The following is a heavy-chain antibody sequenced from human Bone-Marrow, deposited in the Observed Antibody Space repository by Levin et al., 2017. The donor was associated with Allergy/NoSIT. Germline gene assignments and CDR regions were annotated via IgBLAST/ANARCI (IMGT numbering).Heavy chain of an antibody. CDR2: IDWDNDK. CDR3: ARTPRKHYYDGSGYSDY. J-gene: IGHJ4*02. D-gene: IGHD3-22*01. V-gene: IGHV2-70*11. CDR1: GFSLSTNGMC. Sequence: SGPTLVKPTQTLTLTCTFSGFSLSTNGMCVSWIRQPPGKALEWLARIDWDNDKYYSTSLKTRLTISKDTSKNQVVLIMTNMDPVDTATYYCARTPRKHYYDGSGYSDYWGQGSLVTVSS.